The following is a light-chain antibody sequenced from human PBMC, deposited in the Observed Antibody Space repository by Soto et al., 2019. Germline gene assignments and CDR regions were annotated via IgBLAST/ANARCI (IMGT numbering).Light chain of an antibody. Sequence: EIVFTQSPVTLSLSPGERATLSCRASQSVDSYLAWYQQKPGQAPRLLIYEASNRASGIPARFSGSGSGTDFTLTISRLEPEDFAVYYCQKRSNWPPITVGQGTRLEIK. V-gene: IGKV3-11*01. CDR2: EAS. CDR3: QKRSNWPPIT. CDR1: QSVDSY. J-gene: IGKJ5*01.